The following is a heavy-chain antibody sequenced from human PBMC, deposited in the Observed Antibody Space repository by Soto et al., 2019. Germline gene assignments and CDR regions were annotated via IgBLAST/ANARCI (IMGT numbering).Heavy chain of an antibody. Sequence: QVQLQESGPGLVKPSGTLSLTCAVSGGSISSSNWWSWVRQPPGKGLEWIGEIYHSGSTNYNPSLKSRLTLSVDRSKNQLSLTLRSVTAADTAVYYCTRDMIYGSERSYYYYAMDVWGRGTTVTVSS. V-gene: IGHV4-4*02. D-gene: IGHD3-10*01. J-gene: IGHJ6*02. CDR1: GGSISSSNW. CDR2: IYHSGST. CDR3: TRDMIYGSERSYYYYAMDV.